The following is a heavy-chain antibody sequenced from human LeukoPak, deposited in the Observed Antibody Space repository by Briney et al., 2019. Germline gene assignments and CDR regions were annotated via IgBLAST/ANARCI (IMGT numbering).Heavy chain of an antibody. D-gene: IGHD3-10*01. CDR2: IYTSGYT. CDR1: GDSISSNY. CDR3: ARGYYYGSGSPQFDY. V-gene: IGHV4-4*07. Sequence: SETLSLTCTVSGDSISSNYWSWIRQPAGKGLKWIGRIYTSGYTNYNPSLKSRVAMSLDTSKNQFSLKLSSVTAADTAVYYCARGYYYGSGSPQFDYWGQGTLVTVSS. J-gene: IGHJ4*02.